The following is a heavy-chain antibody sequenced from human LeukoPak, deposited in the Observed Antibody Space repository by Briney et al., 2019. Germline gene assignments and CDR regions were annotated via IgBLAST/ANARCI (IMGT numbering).Heavy chain of an antibody. CDR2: IYYSGST. Sequence: SETLSLTCTVSGGSISISSYYWGWIRHPPGKGLKWIGGIYYSGSTYYNPSLKSRVTISVDTSKNQFSLKLSSVTAADTAVYYYARHFSSGYDFWSGYRSPFDYWGQGTLVTVSS. D-gene: IGHD3-3*01. CDR1: GGSISISSYY. V-gene: IGHV4-39*01. CDR3: ARHFSSGYDFWSGYRSPFDY. J-gene: IGHJ4*02.